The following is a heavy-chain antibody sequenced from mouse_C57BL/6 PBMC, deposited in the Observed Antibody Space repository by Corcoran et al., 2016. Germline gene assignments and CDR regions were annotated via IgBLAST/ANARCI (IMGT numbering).Heavy chain of an antibody. V-gene: IGHV1-66*01. CDR2: IYPGSGNT. CDR3: ERNCSSSCWFAY. Sequence: QVQLKQSGPELVKPGASVKISCKASGYSFTSYYIHWVKQRPGQGLEWIGWIYPGSGNTKYNEKFKGKATLTADTSSSTAYMQLSSLTSEDSAVYYCERNCSSSCWFAYWGQGTLVTVSA. J-gene: IGHJ3*01. CDR1: GYSFTSYY. D-gene: IGHD1-1*01.